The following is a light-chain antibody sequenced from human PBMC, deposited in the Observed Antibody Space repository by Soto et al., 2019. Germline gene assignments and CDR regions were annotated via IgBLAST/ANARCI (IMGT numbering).Light chain of an antibody. Sequence: QSVMTQPASVSGSPGQSITISCTGTSSDVGGYNYVSWYQQHSGKAPKLMIYDVSNRPSGVSNRFSGSKSGNTASLTISGLQAEDEADYYCSSYTSSSTLLGTGTKVTV. CDR3: SSYTSSSTL. CDR1: SSDVGGYNY. CDR2: DVS. J-gene: IGLJ1*01. V-gene: IGLV2-14*01.